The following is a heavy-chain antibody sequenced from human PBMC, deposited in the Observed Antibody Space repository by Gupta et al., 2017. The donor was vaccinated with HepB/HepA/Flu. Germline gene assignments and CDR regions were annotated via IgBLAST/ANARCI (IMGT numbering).Heavy chain of an antibody. CDR2: IYSGGNT. CDR3: AKGGYSSGTPYFGMDV. J-gene: IGHJ6*02. D-gene: IGHD6-19*01. Sequence: EVQLVESGGGLVQPGGSLRLSCAASGVTVSNNYMSWVRQAPGKGLEWVSVIYSGGNTYYADSVKGRFTISRDSSKNTLHLQMNSLRAEDTAVYYCAKGGYSSGTPYFGMDVWGQGTTVTVSS. CDR1: GVTVSNNY. V-gene: IGHV3-66*01.